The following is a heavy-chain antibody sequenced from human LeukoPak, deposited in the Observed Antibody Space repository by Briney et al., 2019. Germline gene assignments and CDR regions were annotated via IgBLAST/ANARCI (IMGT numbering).Heavy chain of an antibody. Sequence: SETLSLTCAVSGYSISSGYYWGWIRQPPGKGLEWIGSIYHSGSTYYNPSLKSGVTISVDTSKNQFSLKVTSVTAADTALYYCARGSDYSNYLDYWGQGTLVTVSS. CDR2: IYHSGST. CDR3: ARGSDYSNYLDY. V-gene: IGHV4-38-2*01. CDR1: GYSISSGYY. J-gene: IGHJ4*02. D-gene: IGHD4-11*01.